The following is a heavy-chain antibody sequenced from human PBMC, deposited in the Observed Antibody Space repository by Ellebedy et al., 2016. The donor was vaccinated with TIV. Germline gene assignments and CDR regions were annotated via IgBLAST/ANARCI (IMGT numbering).Heavy chain of an antibody. CDR3: VTDDSGTYYFNY. CDR1: GLTFTNAW. Sequence: GGSLRLSCAASGLTFTNAWMSWVRQAPGKGLEWVGRIKSKSDGGATDYAAPVKGRFTISRDDPTNTLLLQMHALKTDDTAVYYCVTDDSGTYYFNYWGQGTLVTVSS. D-gene: IGHD1-26*01. CDR2: IKSKSDGGAT. V-gene: IGHV3-15*01. J-gene: IGHJ4*02.